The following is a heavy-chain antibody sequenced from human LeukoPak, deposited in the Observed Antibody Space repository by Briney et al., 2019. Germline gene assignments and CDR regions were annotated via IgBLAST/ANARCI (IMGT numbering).Heavy chain of an antibody. V-gene: IGHV3-21*01. CDR1: GFTFSSCS. J-gene: IGHJ4*02. D-gene: IGHD5-24*01. CDR2: ISSSSSYI. Sequence: GGSLRLSCAASGFTFSSCSMNWVRQAPGKGLEWVSSISSSSSYIYYADSVKGRFTISRDSAKNSLYLQMNSLRAEDTAVYYCARGNDYNPLDYWGQGTLVTVSS. CDR3: ARGNDYNPLDY.